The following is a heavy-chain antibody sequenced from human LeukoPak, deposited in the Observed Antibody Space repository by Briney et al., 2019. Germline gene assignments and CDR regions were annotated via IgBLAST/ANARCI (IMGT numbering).Heavy chain of an antibody. J-gene: IGHJ4*02. Sequence: GGSLRLSCAASGFTVSSNYMSWVRQAPGKGLEWVSVIYSGGSTYYADSVKGRFTISRDNAKNSLYLQMNSLRAEDTAVYYCARDASTYYYDSSGYLWGQGTLVTVSS. D-gene: IGHD3-22*01. CDR1: GFTVSSNY. CDR3: ARDASTYYYDSSGYL. CDR2: IYSGGST. V-gene: IGHV3-53*01.